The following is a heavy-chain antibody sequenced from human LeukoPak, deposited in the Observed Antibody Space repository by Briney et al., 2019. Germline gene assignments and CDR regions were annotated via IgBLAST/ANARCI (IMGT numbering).Heavy chain of an antibody. CDR1: GFSFTNYC. V-gene: IGHV5-51*01. D-gene: IGHD6-19*01. CDR3: ALGSITLAATNWFDP. J-gene: IGHJ5*02. Sequence: GESLKISCKTSGFSFTNYCIGWVRQMPGKGLEWMGIICPGDSDTRYRPSFQGQVTISADRSISTAYLQWGSLKASDTAIYYCALGSITLAATNWFDPWGQGPLVTVSS. CDR2: ICPGDSDT.